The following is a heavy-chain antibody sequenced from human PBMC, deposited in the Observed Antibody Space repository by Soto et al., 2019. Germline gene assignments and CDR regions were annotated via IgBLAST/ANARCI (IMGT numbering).Heavy chain of an antibody. CDR3: ERVRGYYSNMDV. CDR1: GYTFTTYD. V-gene: IGHV1-18*01. Sequence: QVQLVQSGGEVKKPGASVKVSCKASGYTFTTYDLSWVRQAPGQGLEWMGWISAYNGNTNYAQNLQGRVTMTTDTSTSTAYMELRSRRSDDTAVYYGERVRGYYSNMDVWCQGTTVTVSS. J-gene: IGHJ6*02. CDR2: ISAYNGNT.